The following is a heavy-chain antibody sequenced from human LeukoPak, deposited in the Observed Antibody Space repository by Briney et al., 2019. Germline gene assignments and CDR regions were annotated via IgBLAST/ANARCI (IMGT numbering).Heavy chain of an antibody. CDR1: GSTFSSYW. V-gene: IGHV3-7*01. D-gene: IGHD3-9*01. J-gene: IGHJ6*02. Sequence: QTGGSLRLSCAGSGSTFSSYWMTWVRQAPGKGLAWVANIKQDGSEKYYVDSVKGRFTISRDNAKNSLYLQMNSLRAEDTAVYYCARSDDIDGHYSYGMDVWGQGTTVTVSS. CDR3: ARSDDIDGHYSYGMDV. CDR2: IKQDGSEK.